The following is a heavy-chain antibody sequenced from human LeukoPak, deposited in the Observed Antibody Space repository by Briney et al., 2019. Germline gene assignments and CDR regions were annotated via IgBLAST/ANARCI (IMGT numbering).Heavy chain of an antibody. D-gene: IGHD3-22*01. J-gene: IGHJ4*02. CDR1: GFTFSSYS. CDR3: ARDYYDSSGYHGIIDY. CDR2: ISSSSSYI. Sequence: GGSLRLSCAASGFTFSSYSMNWVRQAPGKGLEWVSSISSSSSYIYYADSVKGRFTISRDNAKNSLYLQMNSLRGEDTAVYYCARDYYDSSGYHGIIDYWGQGTLVTVSS. V-gene: IGHV3-21*01.